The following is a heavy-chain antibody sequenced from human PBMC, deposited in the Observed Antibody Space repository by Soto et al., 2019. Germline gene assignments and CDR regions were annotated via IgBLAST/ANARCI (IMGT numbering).Heavy chain of an antibody. CDR1: GFTFSSYG. Sequence: QVKLVESGGGVVQPGRSLRLSCAASGFTFSSYGMHWVRQAPGKGLEWVAVIWYDGSNKYYADSVKGRFTISRDNYKNTLYLQMNSLRAEDTTVYYCARYRAEKVAAADYWGQGTLVTDSS. J-gene: IGHJ4*02. CDR3: ARYRAEKVAAADY. CDR2: IWYDGSNK. D-gene: IGHD6-19*01. V-gene: IGHV3-33*01.